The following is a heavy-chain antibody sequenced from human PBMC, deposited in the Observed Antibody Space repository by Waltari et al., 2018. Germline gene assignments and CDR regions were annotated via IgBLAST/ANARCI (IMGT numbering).Heavy chain of an antibody. V-gene: IGHV4-39*01. D-gene: IGHD6-19*01. J-gene: IGHJ2*01. CDR3: ARHPVAVADYWYFDL. CDR1: GGPLRSSSHY. Sequence: QLQLQESGPGLVKPSETLSLTCTVSGGPLRSSSHYWGWIRQPPGKGLEWIGSIYYSGSTYYNPSLKSRVTISVDTSKNQFSLKLSSVTAADTAVYYCARHPVAVADYWYFDLWGRGTLVTVSS. CDR2: IYYSGST.